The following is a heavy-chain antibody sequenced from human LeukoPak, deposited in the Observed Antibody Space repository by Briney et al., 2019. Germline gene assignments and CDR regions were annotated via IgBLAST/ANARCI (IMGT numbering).Heavy chain of an antibody. Sequence: GGSLRLSCTASGFTFGDYAMSWVRQAPGKGLEWVSAISGSGGSTYYADSVKGRFTISRDNSKNTLYLQMNSLRAEDTAVYYCARVYPPEIAFDIWGQGTMVTVSS. CDR1: GFTFGDYA. CDR3: ARVYPPEIAFDI. J-gene: IGHJ3*02. D-gene: IGHD5-24*01. V-gene: IGHV3-23*01. CDR2: ISGSGGST.